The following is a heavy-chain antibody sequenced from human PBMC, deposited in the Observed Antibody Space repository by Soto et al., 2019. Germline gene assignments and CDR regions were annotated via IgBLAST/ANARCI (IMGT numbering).Heavy chain of an antibody. CDR1: GFTFSSYS. Sequence: EVQLVESGGGLVKPGGSLRLSCAASGFTFSSYSMNWVRQAPGKGLEWVSSISSSSSYIYYADSVKGRFTISRDNAKNSLYLQTNSMRAKKMSVYYCTRSPSITTVSLYYWGQGTLVT. V-gene: IGHV3-21*01. CDR3: TRSPSITTVSLYY. CDR2: ISSSSSYI. J-gene: IGHJ4*02. D-gene: IGHD4-17*01.